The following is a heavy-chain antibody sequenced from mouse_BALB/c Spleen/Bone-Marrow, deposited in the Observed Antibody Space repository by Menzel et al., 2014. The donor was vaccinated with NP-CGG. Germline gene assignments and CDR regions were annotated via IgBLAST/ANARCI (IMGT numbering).Heavy chain of an antibody. CDR2: INPYNGGT. CDR1: GYSFTDYT. Sequence: VQLKQSGPELVKPGASMKISCKASGYSFTDYTMDWVKPSHGKNLEWIGLINPYNGGTTYNQKFKGKATLTVDMSSSTAYLELLSLTSEDSAVYYCARSDHGYGYLDVWGAGTTVTVSS. CDR3: ARSDHGYGYLDV. J-gene: IGHJ1*01. V-gene: IGHV1-18*01.